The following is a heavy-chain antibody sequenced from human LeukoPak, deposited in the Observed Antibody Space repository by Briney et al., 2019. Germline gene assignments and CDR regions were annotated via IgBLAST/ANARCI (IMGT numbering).Heavy chain of an antibody. CDR3: ARTRNSSGWEFDY. J-gene: IGHJ4*02. CDR2: ISGSSSNT. CDR1: GFTFSDYY. V-gene: IGHV3-11*06. Sequence: GGSLRLSCAASGFTFSDYYMTWIRQAPGKGLEWLSYISGSSSNTNYADSVQGRFTISRDNAKNSLYLQMNSLRAEDTAVYYCARTRNSSGWEFDYWGQGTLVTVSS. D-gene: IGHD6-19*01.